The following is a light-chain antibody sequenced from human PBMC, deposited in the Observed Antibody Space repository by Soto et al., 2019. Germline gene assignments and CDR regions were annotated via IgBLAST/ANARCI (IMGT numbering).Light chain of an antibody. Sequence: EIVLTQSPGTLSLSPGERATLFCRASQSVSYLALYQQKPGQGPRLLIYGASSRATGIPDRFSGSGSGTDFHLTISRQEPEDLAVYYCQQYGSPPRRFGQGTKVEIK. CDR3: QQYGSPPRR. CDR2: GAS. J-gene: IGKJ1*01. CDR1: QSVSY. V-gene: IGKV3-20*01.